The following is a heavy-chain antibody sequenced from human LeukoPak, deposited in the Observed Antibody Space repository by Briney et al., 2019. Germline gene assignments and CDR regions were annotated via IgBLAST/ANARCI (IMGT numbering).Heavy chain of an antibody. D-gene: IGHD3-10*01. Sequence: ASVKDSCKASGGTFSSYAISWVRQAPGKGLEWMGRIIPIFGTANYAQKFQGRVTITADESTSTAYMELSSLRSEDTAVYYCTRDRGVAVSQTQTQEAFDIWGQGTMVTVSS. J-gene: IGHJ3*02. CDR2: IIPIFGTA. CDR3: TRDRGVAVSQTQTQEAFDI. V-gene: IGHV1-69*13. CDR1: GGTFSSYA.